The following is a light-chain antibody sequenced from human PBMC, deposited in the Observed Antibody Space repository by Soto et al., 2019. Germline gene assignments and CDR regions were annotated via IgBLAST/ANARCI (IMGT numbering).Light chain of an antibody. CDR3: QQANSFPRT. Sequence: DIQMTQSPSSVSASVGDRVTITCRASQAISTWLAWYQQKPGKAPKLLIYAASNLQTGVPSRFSGSGSGTDFTLTISSLQPEDFATYFCQQANSFPRTFGQGTKVEIK. V-gene: IGKV1D-12*01. CDR2: AAS. CDR1: QAISTW. J-gene: IGKJ1*01.